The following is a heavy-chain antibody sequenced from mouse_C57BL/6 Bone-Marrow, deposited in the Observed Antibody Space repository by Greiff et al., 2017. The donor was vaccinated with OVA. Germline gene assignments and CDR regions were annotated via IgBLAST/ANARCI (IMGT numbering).Heavy chain of an antibody. CDR3: ARQAFAMDY. J-gene: IGHJ4*01. Sequence: EVKLVESGGDLVKPGGSLKLSCAASGFTFSSYGMSWVRRTPDKRLEWVATISSGGSYTYYPDSVKGRFTTSRDNAKNTLYLQMSSLKSEDTAMYYCARQAFAMDYWGQGTSVTVSS. CDR1: GFTFSSYG. V-gene: IGHV5-6*01. CDR2: ISSGGSYT.